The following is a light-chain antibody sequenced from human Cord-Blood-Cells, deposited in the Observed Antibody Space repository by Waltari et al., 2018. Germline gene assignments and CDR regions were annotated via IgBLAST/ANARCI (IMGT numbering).Light chain of an antibody. V-gene: IGLV3-19*01. J-gene: IGLJ2*01. CDR3: NSRDSSGNHVV. CDR2: GKN. CDR1: SLRSYH. Sequence: SSELTQDPAVSVALGQTVRITCQGDSLRSYHASWYQQKPGQAPVLVIYGKNNRPSGIPDRFSGSSSGNTASLTITGAQAEDEADYYCNSRDSSGNHVVFGGGTKLPVL.